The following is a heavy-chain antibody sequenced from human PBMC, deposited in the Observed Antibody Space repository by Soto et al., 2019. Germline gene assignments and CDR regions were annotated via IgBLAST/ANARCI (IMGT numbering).Heavy chain of an antibody. Sequence: EVQLLESGGGLVQPGGSLRLSCAASGFTFSSYAMSWVRQAPGKGLEWVSAISGSGGSTYYADSVKGRFTISRDNSKNTLYLQMNSLRAEDTAVYYCAEAGGDYIPREYFQHWGQGTLVTVFS. CDR1: GFTFSSYA. CDR2: ISGSGGST. V-gene: IGHV3-23*01. CDR3: AEAGGDYIPREYFQH. J-gene: IGHJ1*01. D-gene: IGHD4-17*01.